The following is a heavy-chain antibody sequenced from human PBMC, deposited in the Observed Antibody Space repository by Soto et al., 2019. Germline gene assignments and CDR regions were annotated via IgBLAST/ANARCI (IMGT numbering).Heavy chain of an antibody. J-gene: IGHJ4*02. V-gene: IGHV3-48*04. CDR2: ISRGSDTI. CDR3: VREGGDLRGSGVFDY. CDR1: GFTFSFYT. D-gene: IGHD3-16*01. Sequence: VESGGGLVQPGGSLRLSCGASGFTFSFYTMNWVRQVPGKGLEWLAYISRGSDTIFYADSVKGRFTISRDNGNNSLHLQMNSLTAQDTAVYYCVREGGDLRGSGVFDYWGQGTRVTVSS.